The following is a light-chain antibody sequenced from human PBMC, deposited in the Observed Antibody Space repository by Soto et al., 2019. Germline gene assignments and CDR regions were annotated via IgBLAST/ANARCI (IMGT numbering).Light chain of an antibody. CDR1: SSDVGGYNY. CDR2: EVS. Sequence: QSVLTQPPSASGSPGQSVTISCTGTSSDVGGYNYVSWYQQHPGKAPKLMIYEVSKRPSGVPDRFSGSKSGNTASLTVSGLQAEDEAHYHCSSYAGSNIYGFGSGTKVTV. J-gene: IGLJ1*01. V-gene: IGLV2-8*01. CDR3: SSYAGSNIYG.